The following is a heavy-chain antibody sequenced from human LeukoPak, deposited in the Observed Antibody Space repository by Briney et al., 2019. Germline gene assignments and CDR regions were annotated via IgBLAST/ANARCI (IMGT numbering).Heavy chain of an antibody. CDR1: GFTFSSYG. CDR3: AKDRYGIGKDYFDY. V-gene: IGHV3-30*18. CDR2: ISYDGSNK. Sequence: RSGGSLRLSCAAPGFTFSSYGMHWVRQAPGKGLEWVAVISYDGSNKYYADSVKGRFTISRDNSKNTLYLQMNSLRAEDTAVYYCAKDRYGIGKDYFDYWGQGTLVTVSS. J-gene: IGHJ4*02. D-gene: IGHD2-15*01.